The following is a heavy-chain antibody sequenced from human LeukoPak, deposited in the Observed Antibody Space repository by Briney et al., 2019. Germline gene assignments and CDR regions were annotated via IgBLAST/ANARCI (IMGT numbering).Heavy chain of an antibody. CDR3: ARRGEAMDPFDY. V-gene: IGHV5-51*01. Sequence: GESLNISCKDSGYSFTSYWIGWVRQMHGKGLEWMGIIYPGDSDTRYSPSFQGQVTISADKSINTAYLQWSSLKASDTAIYYCARRGEAMDPFDYWGQGTLVTVSS. CDR2: IYPGDSDT. CDR1: GYSFTSYW. D-gene: IGHD5-18*01. J-gene: IGHJ4*02.